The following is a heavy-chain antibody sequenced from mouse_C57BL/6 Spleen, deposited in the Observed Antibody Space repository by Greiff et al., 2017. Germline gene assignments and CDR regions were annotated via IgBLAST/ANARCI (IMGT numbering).Heavy chain of an antibody. Sequence: QVKLKQSGAELVKPGASVKISCKASGYAFSSYWMNWVQQRPGKGLEWIGQIYPGDGDTNYKGKFKGKATLTADQSSSTAYMQLSSLTSEDSAVYFCARGLGPDYWGQGTTRTVSS. CDR3: ARGLGPDY. CDR1: GYAFSSYW. V-gene: IGHV1-80*01. D-gene: IGHD4-1*01. J-gene: IGHJ2*01. CDR2: IYPGDGDT.